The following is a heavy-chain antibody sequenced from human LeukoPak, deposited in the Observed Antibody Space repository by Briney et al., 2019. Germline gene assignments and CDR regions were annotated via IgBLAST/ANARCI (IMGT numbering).Heavy chain of an antibody. CDR3: ARLSGPLQTPYYFDY. J-gene: IGHJ4*02. CDR2: IYYSGST. V-gene: IGHV4-30-4*01. Sequence: PSQTLSLTCTVSGGSISSGDYYWSWIRQPPGKGLEWIGYIYYSGSTYYNPSLKSRVTISVDTSKNQFSLKLSSVTAADTAVYYCARLSGPLQTPYYFDYWGQGTLVTVSS. CDR1: GGSISSGDYY. D-gene: IGHD1-26*01.